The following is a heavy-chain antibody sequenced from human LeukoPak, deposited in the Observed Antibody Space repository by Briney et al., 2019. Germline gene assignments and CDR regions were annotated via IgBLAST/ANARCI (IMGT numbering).Heavy chain of an antibody. J-gene: IGHJ4*02. CDR3: ARDRYDFWSGYYTVFN. Sequence: SVKVSCEASGGTFSSYAISWVRQAPGQGLEWVGGIIPIFGTANYAQKFQGRVTITPDESTSTAYRELSSLRSEDTAVYYCARDRYDFWSGYYTVFNWGQGTLVTVSS. D-gene: IGHD3-3*01. V-gene: IGHV1-69*13. CDR2: IIPIFGTA. CDR1: GGTFSSYA.